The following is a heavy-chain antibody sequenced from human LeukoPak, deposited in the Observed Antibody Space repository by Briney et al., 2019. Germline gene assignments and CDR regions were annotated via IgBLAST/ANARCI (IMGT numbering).Heavy chain of an antibody. CDR1: GYTFSDYY. V-gene: IGHV1-46*01. Sequence: EASVKVSCKASGYTFSDYYIHWVRQAPGQGLEWMGIINPNGGSTGYAQKFRGRVTMTRDTSISTAYMELSSLRSEDTAVYYCARVDSSSPWRREFDPWGQGTLVTASS. J-gene: IGHJ5*02. CDR3: ARVDSSSPWRREFDP. CDR2: INPNGGST. D-gene: IGHD6-13*01.